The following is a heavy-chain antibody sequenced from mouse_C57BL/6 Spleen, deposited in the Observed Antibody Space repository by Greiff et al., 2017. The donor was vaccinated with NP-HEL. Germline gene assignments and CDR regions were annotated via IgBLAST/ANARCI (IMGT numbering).Heavy chain of an antibody. D-gene: IGHD4-1*01. Sequence: EVQVVESGGGLVQPGGSLSLSCAASGFTFTDYYMSWVRQPPGKALAWLGFIRNKANGYTTEYSASVKGRFTISRDNSQSILYLQMNALRAEDSATYYCARYGWEGAMDYWGQGTSVTVSS. V-gene: IGHV7-3*01. CDR2: IRNKANGYTT. CDR3: ARYGWEGAMDY. J-gene: IGHJ4*01. CDR1: GFTFTDYY.